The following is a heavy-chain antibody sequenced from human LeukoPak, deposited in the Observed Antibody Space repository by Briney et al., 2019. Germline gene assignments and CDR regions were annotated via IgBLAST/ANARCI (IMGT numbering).Heavy chain of an antibody. CDR1: VYTFNAYH. V-gene: IGHV1-2*02. CDR3: VRDLRRLRFLQWTKPVNYFDS. CDR2: INIYSGNT. Sequence: ASVKVSCKSSVYTFNAYHLHWVRHVPGQGREWLGWINIYSGNTKYSQRFEGRVSMTRDTCVTTAYMDLYSLTSDDTAMYYCVRDLRRLRFLQWTKPVNYFDSWGQGTLVTVSS. D-gene: IGHD3-3*01. J-gene: IGHJ4*02.